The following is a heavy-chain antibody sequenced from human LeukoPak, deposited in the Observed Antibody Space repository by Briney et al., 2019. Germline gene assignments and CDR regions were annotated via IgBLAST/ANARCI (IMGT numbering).Heavy chain of an antibody. CDR1: GFTFSSYA. J-gene: IGHJ4*02. D-gene: IGHD3-22*01. V-gene: IGHV3-23*01. Sequence: GGSLRLSCAASGFTFSSYAMSWVRQAPGKGLEWVSAISGSGGSTYYADSVKGRFTISRDNSKNTLYLQMNSLRAEDTDVYYCAKLEEYYDSCIDYWGQGNLVTVSS. CDR3: AKLEEYYDSCIDY. CDR2: ISGSGGST.